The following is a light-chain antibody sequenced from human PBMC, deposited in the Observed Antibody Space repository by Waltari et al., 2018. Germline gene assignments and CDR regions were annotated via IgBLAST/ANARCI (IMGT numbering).Light chain of an antibody. V-gene: IGLV1-36*01. CDR1: ISNIGNNG. J-gene: IGLJ3*02. Sequence: QSVLTQPPSVSEAPRQRVTISCSGSISNIGNNGINWYQQVPGKAPKLLIYYDDLLPSGVSDRFSGSKSGYSASLAISRLQFEDEAEYFCAAWDDSLNGRVFGGGTKLTVL. CDR2: YDD. CDR3: AAWDDSLNGRV.